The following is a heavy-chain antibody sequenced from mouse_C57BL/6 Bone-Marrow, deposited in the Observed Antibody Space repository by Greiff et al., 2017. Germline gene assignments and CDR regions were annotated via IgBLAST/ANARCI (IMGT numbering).Heavy chain of an antibody. D-gene: IGHD1-1*01. Sequence: VQLQQSGAELARPGASVKLSCKASGYTFTSYGISWVKQRTGQGLEWIGEIYPRGGNTYYNEKFKGKATLTADKSSSTAYMELRSLTSEDAAVYFCARRYYGLFAYWGQGTLVTVSA. J-gene: IGHJ3*01. CDR1: GYTFTSYG. CDR3: ARRYYGLFAY. V-gene: IGHV1-81*01. CDR2: IYPRGGNT.